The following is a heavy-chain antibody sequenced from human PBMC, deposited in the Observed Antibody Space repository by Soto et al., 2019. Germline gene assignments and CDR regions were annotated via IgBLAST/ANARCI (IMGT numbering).Heavy chain of an antibody. CDR1: GFTFSSYA. CDR2: ISGSGGST. J-gene: IGHJ4*02. Sequence: GGSLRLSCAASGFTFSSYAMSWVRQAPGKGLEWVSAISGSGGSTYYADSVKGRFTISRDNSKNTLYLQMNSLRAEDTAVYYCAIRRGSGSYYGAYWGQGTLVTVSS. CDR3: AIRRGSGSYYGAY. V-gene: IGHV3-23*01. D-gene: IGHD3-10*01.